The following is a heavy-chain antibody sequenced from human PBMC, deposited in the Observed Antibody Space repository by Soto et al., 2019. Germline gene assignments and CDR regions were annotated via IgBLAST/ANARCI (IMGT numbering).Heavy chain of an antibody. CDR2: IDPSDSYT. Sequence: GESLKISCKGSGYSFTSYWISWVRQMPGKGLEWMGRIDPSDSYTNYSPSFQGHVTISADKSISTAYLQWSSLKASDTAIYYCARPPRPGGNYYYGMDVWGQGTTVTVS. D-gene: IGHD3-10*01. CDR3: ARPPRPGGNYYYGMDV. CDR1: GYSFTSYW. J-gene: IGHJ6*02. V-gene: IGHV5-10-1*01.